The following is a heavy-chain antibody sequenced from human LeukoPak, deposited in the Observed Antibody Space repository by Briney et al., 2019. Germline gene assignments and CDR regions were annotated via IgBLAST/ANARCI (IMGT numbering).Heavy chain of an antibody. J-gene: IGHJ4*02. D-gene: IGHD3-10*01. CDR1: GGSISSGDYY. CDR3: ARSGGFGELSNFDY. V-gene: IGHV4-30-4*08. Sequence: SETLSLTCTVSGGSISSGDYYWSWIRQPPGKGLEWIGYIYYSGSTYYNPSLKSRVTISVDTSKNQFSLKLSSVTAADTAVYYCARSGGFGELSNFDYWGQGTLVTVSS. CDR2: IYYSGST.